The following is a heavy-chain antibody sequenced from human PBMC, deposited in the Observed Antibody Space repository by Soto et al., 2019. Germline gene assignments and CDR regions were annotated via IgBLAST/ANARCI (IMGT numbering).Heavy chain of an antibody. Sequence: DVQLVESGGVVVQPGGSLRLSCAASGFTFDDYTMHWVRQAPGKGLEWVSLISWDGGSTYYADSVKGRFTISRDNSKNSLYLQMNSLRTEDTALYYCAKDKGAARLADAFDIWGQGTMVAVSS. J-gene: IGHJ3*02. V-gene: IGHV3-43*01. CDR1: GFTFDDYT. CDR2: ISWDGGST. D-gene: IGHD3-16*01. CDR3: AKDKGAARLADAFDI.